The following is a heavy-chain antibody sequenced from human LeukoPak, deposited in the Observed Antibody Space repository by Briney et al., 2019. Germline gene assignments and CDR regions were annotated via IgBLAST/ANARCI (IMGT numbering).Heavy chain of an antibody. CDR1: GFTVSDNY. D-gene: IGHD3-10*01. V-gene: IGHV3-53*01. CDR3: AREYYYGSGSYYPALNYYYGMDV. J-gene: IGHJ6*02. CDR2: IYSAGAT. Sequence: GGSLRLSCAASGFTVSDNYMTWVRQAPGKGLEWVSSIYSAGATHYAESVKGRFTISRDNSKNTLYLQMNSLRAEDMAVYYCAREYYYGSGSYYPALNYYYGMDVWAKGPRSPSP.